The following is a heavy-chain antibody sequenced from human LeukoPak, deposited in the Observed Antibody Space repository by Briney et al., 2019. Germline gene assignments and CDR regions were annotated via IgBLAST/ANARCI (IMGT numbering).Heavy chain of an antibody. CDR2: ISGSGRST. D-gene: IGHD3-3*01. CDR1: GYTFSSYA. J-gene: IGHJ4*02. Sequence: GGSLRLSCAASGYTFSSYAMSWARQAPGKGLKWVSAISGSGRSTYYGDSVKGRFTVSRDNSKNTLFLQMNSLRAEDTAVYYCAKGTTYDFWSGYPHSRTFDYWGQGTLVTVSS. CDR3: AKGTTYDFWSGYPHSRTFDY. V-gene: IGHV3-23*01.